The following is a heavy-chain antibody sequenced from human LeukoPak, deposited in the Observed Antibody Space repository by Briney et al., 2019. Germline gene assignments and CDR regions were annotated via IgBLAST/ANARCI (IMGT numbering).Heavy chain of an antibody. CDR3: ATLPTYSTVLRFFD. CDR2: INPNSGGT. D-gene: IGHD3-3*01. J-gene: IGHJ4*02. Sequence: GASVKVSCKASGYTFTGYYMHWVRQAPGQGLEWMGWINPNSGGTNYAQKFQGRVTMTRDTSISTAYMELSRLRSDDTAVYYCATLPTYSTVLRFFDWGQGTLVTVSS. CDR1: GYTFTGYY. V-gene: IGHV1-2*02.